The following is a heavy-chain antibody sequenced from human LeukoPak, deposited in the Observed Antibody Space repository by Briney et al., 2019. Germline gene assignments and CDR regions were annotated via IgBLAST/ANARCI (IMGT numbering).Heavy chain of an antibody. V-gene: IGHV3-74*01. CDR1: GFTFSNHW. J-gene: IGHJ4*02. Sequence: PGGSLRLSCAASGFTFSNHWMHWVRQASGKGLVWVSHINNDGTRTSYADSVKGRFTISRDNAKNTVYLQMNSLRAEDTAVYYCAELYSSGWPSPHFDYWGQGTLVTVSS. CDR3: AELYSSGWPSPHFDY. CDR2: INNDGTRT. D-gene: IGHD6-19*01.